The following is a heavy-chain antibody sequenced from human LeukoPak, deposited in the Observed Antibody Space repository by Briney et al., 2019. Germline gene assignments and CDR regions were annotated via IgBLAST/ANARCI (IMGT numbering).Heavy chain of an antibody. CDR3: ARGESSTKFGY. J-gene: IGHJ4*02. Sequence: TSVKVSCKASGYTFTSYFIHWVRQAPGQGLEWMGIINPSGRTTSYAQKYQGRVTMTRDTSTSTVYMELSSLRAEDTAVYYCARGESSTKFGYWGQGTLVTVSS. CDR1: GYTFTSYF. V-gene: IGHV1-46*01. D-gene: IGHD6-13*01. CDR2: INPSGRTT.